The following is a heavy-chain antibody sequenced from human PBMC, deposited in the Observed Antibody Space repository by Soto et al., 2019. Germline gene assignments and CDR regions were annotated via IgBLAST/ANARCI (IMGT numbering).Heavy chain of an antibody. CDR3: ATDNSQNYGTTAASSWFPH. CDR2: IYPDSGGT. D-gene: IGHD2-15*01. J-gene: IGHJ5*02. Sequence: ASVKVSCKASGYTFTDYSMHWVRQAPGQGLEWMGWIYPDSGGTNYAQKFQGRVTMTRDTSIRTAYMELSRLRSDDTAVYYCATDNSQNYGTTAASSWFPHWAQRIPVTGS. CDR1: GYTFTDYS. V-gene: IGHV1-2*02.